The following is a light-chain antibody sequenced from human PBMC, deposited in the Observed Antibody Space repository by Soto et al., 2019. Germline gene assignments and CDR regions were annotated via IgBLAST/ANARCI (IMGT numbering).Light chain of an antibody. V-gene: IGKV1-27*01. J-gene: IGKJ3*01. Sequence: DIQMTQSPSSLSASVGDRVTITCRASQDIRNYLAWYQQKPGKVPKLLIYAASTLQSGVPSRFSGRGSGTDFTLTISSLQAEDVATYYCQKYNSAPPEAFGPGTKVEI. CDR1: QDIRNY. CDR2: AAS. CDR3: QKYNSAPPEA.